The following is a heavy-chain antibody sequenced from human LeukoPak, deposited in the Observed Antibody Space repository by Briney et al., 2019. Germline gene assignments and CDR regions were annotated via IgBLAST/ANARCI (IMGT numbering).Heavy chain of an antibody. CDR2: INMDGSIT. CDR3: AREYGYNTAHFDY. V-gene: IGHV3-74*01. D-gene: IGHD5-24*01. J-gene: IGHJ4*02. Sequence: GGSLRLSCAASGFTFSNYWMHWVRQAPGKGLVWVSRINMDGSITSYADSVKGRFIISRDNAKSTLYLQMNCLRAESTAVYYCAREYGYNTAHFDYWGQGTLVTVSS. CDR1: GFTFSNYW.